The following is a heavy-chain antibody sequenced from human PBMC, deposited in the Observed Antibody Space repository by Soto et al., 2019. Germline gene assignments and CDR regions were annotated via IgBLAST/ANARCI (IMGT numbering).Heavy chain of an antibody. CDR1: GFTFSDHY. CDR3: ASGVVCTGYFDY. Sequence: EVQLAESGGGLVQPGGSLRLSCAASGFTFSDHYMDWVRQAPGKGLEWVGRSRDKVHSHTTEYAASVKGRFTISRGDSESSLYLQMNSLKTEDTAVYYCASGVVCTGYFDYWGQGTLVTVSS. D-gene: IGHD2-15*01. CDR2: SRDKVHSHTT. V-gene: IGHV3-72*01. J-gene: IGHJ4*02.